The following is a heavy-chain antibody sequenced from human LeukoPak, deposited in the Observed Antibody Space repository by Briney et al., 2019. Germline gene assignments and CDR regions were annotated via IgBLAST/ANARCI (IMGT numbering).Heavy chain of an antibody. Sequence: SGTLSLTCTVSGGSISSYYWSWIRQPAGKGLEWIGRIYTSGSTNYNPSLKSRVTISVDKSKNQFSLKLSSVTAADTAVYYCARVHRTPIYGDSIYWYFDLWGRGTLVTVSS. J-gene: IGHJ2*01. CDR2: IYTSGST. CDR1: GGSISSYY. CDR3: ARVHRTPIYGDSIYWYFDL. V-gene: IGHV4-4*07. D-gene: IGHD4-17*01.